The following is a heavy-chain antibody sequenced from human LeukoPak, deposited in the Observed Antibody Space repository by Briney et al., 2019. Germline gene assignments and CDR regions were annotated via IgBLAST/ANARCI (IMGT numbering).Heavy chain of an antibody. CDR1: GYTFTSYA. J-gene: IGHJ6*03. V-gene: IGHV7-4-1*02. CDR2: INTNTGNP. D-gene: IGHD6-6*01. CDR3: ARASSIAAPYYHYYLDV. Sequence: ASVKVSCKASGYTFTSYAMNWVRQAPAQGLEWMGWINTNTGNPTYAQGFTGRFVLSLDTSVSTAYLQISSLKAEETAVYYCARASSIAAPYYHYYLDVWGKGTTVTVS.